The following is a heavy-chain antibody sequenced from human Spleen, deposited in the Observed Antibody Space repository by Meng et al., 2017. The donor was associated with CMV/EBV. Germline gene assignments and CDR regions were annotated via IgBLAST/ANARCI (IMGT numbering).Heavy chain of an antibody. D-gene: IGHD5-24*01. CDR3: ARELRDDYTWGFFDY. CDR2: VFGGNSA. CDR1: GFTVTGNY. Sequence: GGSLRLSCAASGFTVTGNYMSWVRQAPGKGLEWVSVVFGGNSAYYADSVKGRFTISRDNSKNTLYLQMNSLRAEDKAVYYCARELRDDYTWGFFDYWGQGTLVTVSS. V-gene: IGHV3-66*02. J-gene: IGHJ4*02.